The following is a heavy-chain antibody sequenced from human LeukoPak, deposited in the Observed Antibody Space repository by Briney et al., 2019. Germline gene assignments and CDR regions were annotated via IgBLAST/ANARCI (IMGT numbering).Heavy chain of an antibody. CDR1: GLTFSGYS. V-gene: IGHV3-21*01. D-gene: IGHD3-22*01. Sequence: GGSLRLSCTASGLTFSGYSMNWIRQAPGKGLEWVSSFGTRSTSIYHAGSVKGRFAISRDNAENSLYLQMNSLRAEDTALYYCAREVSEGFDFWGQGTLVTVSS. CDR2: FGTRSTSI. CDR3: AREVSEGFDF. J-gene: IGHJ4*02.